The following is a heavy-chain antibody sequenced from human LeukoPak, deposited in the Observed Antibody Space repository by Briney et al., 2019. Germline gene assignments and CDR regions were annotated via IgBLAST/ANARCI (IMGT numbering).Heavy chain of an antibody. Sequence: PGGSLRLSCAASGFTFSIYAMSWVRQAPGKGLEWVSDISGNGGSTYYADSVKGRFTISRDNSKITLFLQMNSLRAEDTAVYYCARNTGQTSGYSYGFNYWGQGTLVIVSS. CDR3: ARNTGQTSGYSYGFNY. D-gene: IGHD5-18*01. V-gene: IGHV3-23*01. J-gene: IGHJ4*02. CDR1: GFTFSIYA. CDR2: ISGNGGST.